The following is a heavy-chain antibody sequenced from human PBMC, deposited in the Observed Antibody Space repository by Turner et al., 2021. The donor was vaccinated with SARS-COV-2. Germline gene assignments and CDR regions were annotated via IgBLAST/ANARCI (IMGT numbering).Heavy chain of an antibody. J-gene: IGHJ6*02. V-gene: IGHV3-53*02. Sequence: EVQLVETGGGLIQPGGSLRRSCAASGFTVSSNYMSWVRQAPGKGLEWVSLIYGGSSPYYADSVKGRFTISRDNSKNTLYLQMNSLRAEDTAVYYCARDDPLGGMDVWGQGTTVTVSS. CDR1: GFTVSSNY. CDR3: ARDDPLGGMDV. CDR2: IYGGSSP.